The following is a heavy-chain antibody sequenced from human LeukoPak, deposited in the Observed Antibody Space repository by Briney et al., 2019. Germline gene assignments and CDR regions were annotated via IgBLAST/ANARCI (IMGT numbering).Heavy chain of an antibody. Sequence: SETLSLTCTVSGGSISNYYWSWIRQPPGKGLEWIGYIYYSGSTNYNPSLKSRVTISVDTSKNQFSLKLSSVTAADTAVYYCARIDGYNYDYWGQGTLVTVSS. D-gene: IGHD5-24*01. CDR3: ARIDGYNYDY. CDR1: GGSISNYY. J-gene: IGHJ4*02. CDR2: IYYSGST. V-gene: IGHV4-59*01.